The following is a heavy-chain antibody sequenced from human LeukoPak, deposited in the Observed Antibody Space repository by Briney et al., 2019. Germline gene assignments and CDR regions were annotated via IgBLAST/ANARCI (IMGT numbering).Heavy chain of an antibody. CDR2: ITGSGGNT. D-gene: IGHD1-26*01. CDR3: AREPVGPY. J-gene: IGHJ4*02. CDR1: GFIFSSYS. V-gene: IGHV3-23*01. Sequence: PGGSLRLSCAASGFIFSSYSMSWVRQAPGKGLEWVSVITGSGGNTYYADSVKGRFTISRDNAKNSLYLQMNSLRDEDTAVYYCAREPVGPYWGQGTLVTVSS.